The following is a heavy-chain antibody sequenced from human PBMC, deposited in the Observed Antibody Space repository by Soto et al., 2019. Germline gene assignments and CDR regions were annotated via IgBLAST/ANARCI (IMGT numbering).Heavy chain of an antibody. CDR1: GFTFSSYG. D-gene: IGHD2-2*01. CDR3: AREDCSSTSCYYYYYGMDV. V-gene: IGHV3-33*01. J-gene: IGHJ6*02. CDR2: ICYDGSNK. Sequence: QVQLVESGGGVVQPGRSLRLSCAASGFTFSSYGMHWVRQAPGKGLEWVAVICYDGSNKYYADSVKGRFTISRDNSKNTLYLQMNSLRAEDTAVYYCAREDCSSTSCYYYYYGMDVWGQGTTVTVSS.